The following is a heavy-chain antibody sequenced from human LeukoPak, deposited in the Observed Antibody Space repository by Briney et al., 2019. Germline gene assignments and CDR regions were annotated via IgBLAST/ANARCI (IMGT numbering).Heavy chain of an antibody. V-gene: IGHV4-34*01. CDR2: INHSGST. CDR3: ARLTPYCSSTSCYYFDY. D-gene: IGHD2-2*01. Sequence: SETLSLTCAVYGGSFSGYYWSWIRQPPGKGLEWIGEINHSGSTNYNPSLKSRVTISVDTSKNQFSLKLSSVTAADTAVYYCARLTPYCSSTSCYYFDYWGQGTLVTVSS. CDR1: GGSFSGYY. J-gene: IGHJ4*02.